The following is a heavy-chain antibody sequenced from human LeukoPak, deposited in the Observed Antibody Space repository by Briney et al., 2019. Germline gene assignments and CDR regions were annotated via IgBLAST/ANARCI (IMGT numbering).Heavy chain of an antibody. CDR2: IYPGDSNT. Sequence: GESLKISCKGSGYRFTSYSIGWVRQIPGKGLEWMGIIYPGDSNTRYSPSFQGQVTISAHKSITTAYLQWSSLKASDTAMYYCASTIPYSSGWYGSYWGQGTLVTVSS. V-gene: IGHV5-51*01. CDR3: ASTIPYSSGWYGSY. D-gene: IGHD6-19*01. CDR1: GYRFTSYS. J-gene: IGHJ4*02.